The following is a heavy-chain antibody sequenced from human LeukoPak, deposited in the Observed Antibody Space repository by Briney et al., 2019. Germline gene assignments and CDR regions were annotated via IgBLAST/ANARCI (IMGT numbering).Heavy chain of an antibody. V-gene: IGHV3-13*05. D-gene: IGHD6-13*01. J-gene: IGHJ4*02. CDR1: GFTFSSYD. CDR3: ARAYTSTWYDSPLDY. Sequence: GGSLRLSCAASGFTFSSYDMRWVRQPTGKGLEWVSGIDSAGDPFYPGSVKGRFTISRENAKNSLYLQMNSLTAGDTAVYYCARAYTSTWYDSPLDYWGQGTLVTVSS. CDR2: IDSAGDP.